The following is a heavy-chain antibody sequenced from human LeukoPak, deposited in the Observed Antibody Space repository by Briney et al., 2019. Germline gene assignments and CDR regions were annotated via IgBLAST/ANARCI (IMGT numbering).Heavy chain of an antibody. J-gene: IGHJ5*02. CDR2: IIPIFGTA. CDR3: ARDPYPLEPNWFDP. Sequence: SVKVSCKASGGTFSSYAISWVRQAPGQGLGWMGGIIPIFGTANYAQKFQGRVTITADESTSTAYMELSSLRSEDTAVYYCARDPYPLEPNWFDPWGQGTLVTVSS. D-gene: IGHD2-21*01. CDR1: GGTFSSYA. V-gene: IGHV1-69*01.